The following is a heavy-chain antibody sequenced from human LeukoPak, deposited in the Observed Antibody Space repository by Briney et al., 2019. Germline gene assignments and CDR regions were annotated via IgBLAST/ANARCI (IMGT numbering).Heavy chain of an antibody. V-gene: IGHV4-38-2*02. CDR2: IYHRGTT. J-gene: IGHJ5*02. CDR3: ARVPSGYDPNWFDP. CDR1: GYSISSGYY. D-gene: IGHD5-12*01. Sequence: PSETLSLTCTVSGYSISSGYYWGWIRQPPGRGLEWIGTIYHRGTTYYNPSLKSRVTISLDTSKNQFSLKVNSVTAADTALYYCARVPSGYDPNWFDPWGQGTLVTVSS.